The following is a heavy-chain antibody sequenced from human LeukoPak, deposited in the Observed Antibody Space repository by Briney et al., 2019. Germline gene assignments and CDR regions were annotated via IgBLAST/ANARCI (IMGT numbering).Heavy chain of an antibody. CDR2: INPNSGGT. CDR3: ARGTSYGSGSCNWFDP. J-gene: IGHJ5*02. CDR1: GYTFTGYY. V-gene: IGHV1-2*02. D-gene: IGHD3-10*01. Sequence: ASVKVSCKASGYTFTGYYMHWVRQAPGQGLEWMGWINPNSGGTNYAQKFQGRVTITRDTSASTAYMELSSLRSEDMAVYYCARGTSYGSGSCNWFDPWGQGTLVTVSS.